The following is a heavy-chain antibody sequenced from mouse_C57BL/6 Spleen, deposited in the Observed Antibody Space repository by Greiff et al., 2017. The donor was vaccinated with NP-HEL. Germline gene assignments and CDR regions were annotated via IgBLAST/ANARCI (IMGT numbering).Heavy chain of an antibody. CDR2: MYPSDSET. CDR1: CYTFTSSW. V-gene: IGHV1-61*01. J-gene: IGHJ2*01. Sequence: QVPLQQPGAELVRPGSSVELSFKASCYTFTSSWGDLVKPRPGQGLEWICNMYPSDSETHYNQKFKDKATLTVDKSSSTAYMQLSSLTSEDSAVYYCARAGNYVDYWGQGTTLTVSS. D-gene: IGHD1-1*02. CDR3: ARAGNYVDY.